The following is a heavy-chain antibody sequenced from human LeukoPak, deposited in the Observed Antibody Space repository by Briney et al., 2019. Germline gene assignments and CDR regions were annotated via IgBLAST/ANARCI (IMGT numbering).Heavy chain of an antibody. CDR2: INSNGGST. J-gene: IGHJ4*02. V-gene: IGHV3-64D*06. CDR1: GLSFSSYA. Sequence: GGSLRLSCAASGLSFSSYAMHWVRQAPGKGLEYVSAINSNGGSTYYADSVKGRFTISRDNSKNTLYLQMSSLRAEDTAVYYCVKDDYGDSVYWGQGTLVTVSS. CDR3: VKDDYGDSVY. D-gene: IGHD4-17*01.